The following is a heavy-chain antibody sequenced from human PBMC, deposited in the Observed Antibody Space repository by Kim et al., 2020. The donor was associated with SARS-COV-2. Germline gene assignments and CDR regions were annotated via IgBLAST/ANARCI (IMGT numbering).Heavy chain of an antibody. D-gene: IGHD3-10*01. CDR3: ARQAPRLLLFGALCDF. V-gene: IGHV4-39*01. J-gene: IGHJ4*01. CDR2: FSYSGTT. CDR1: GASIKNSDSY. Sequence: SETLSLTCSVSGASIKNSDSYWGWIRQSPGKGLEWIGSFSYSGTTFYNPSLKSRVTISVDTSYNHLSLTMRSATAADTALYYFARQAPRLLLFGALCDF.